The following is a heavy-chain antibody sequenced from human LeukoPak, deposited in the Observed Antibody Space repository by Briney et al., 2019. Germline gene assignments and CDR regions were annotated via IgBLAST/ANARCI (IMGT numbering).Heavy chain of an antibody. J-gene: IGHJ4*02. V-gene: IGHV1-2*06. CDR3: ARDQGYYDSSGYSFDY. CDR1: GYTFTSYY. D-gene: IGHD3-22*01. Sequence: ASVKVSCKASGYTFTSYYMHWVRQAPGQGLEWMGRINPNSGGTNYAQKFQGRVTMTRDTSISTAYMELSRLRSDDTAVYYCARDQGYYDSSGYSFDYWGQGTLVTVSS. CDR2: INPNSGGT.